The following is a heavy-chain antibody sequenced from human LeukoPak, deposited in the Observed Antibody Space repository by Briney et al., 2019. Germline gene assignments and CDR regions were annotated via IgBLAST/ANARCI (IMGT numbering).Heavy chain of an antibody. CDR3: ARDGRPGYSYGYGGYTGGPSYYYGMDV. D-gene: IGHD5-18*01. CDR1: GFTFSSYA. J-gene: IGHJ6*02. Sequence: QSGGSLRLSCAASGFTFSSYAMTWVRLAPGEGLEWVAVIWYDGSNKYYADSVKGRFTISRDNSKNTLYLQMNSLRAEDTAVYYCARDGRPGYSYGYGGYTGGPSYYYGMDVWGQGTTVTVSS. V-gene: IGHV3-33*08. CDR2: IWYDGSNK.